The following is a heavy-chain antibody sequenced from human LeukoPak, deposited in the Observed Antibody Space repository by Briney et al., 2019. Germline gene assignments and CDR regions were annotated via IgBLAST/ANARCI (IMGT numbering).Heavy chain of an antibody. Sequence: ASVKVSCKASGYTFTSHYMHWVRQAPGQGLEWMGLINPSGSSTLYAQKFQGRVTMTRDMSTTTDYMELSSLRSEDTAVYYCARGSIAVYYFDYWGQGTLVTVSS. CDR2: INPSGSST. CDR1: GYTFTSHY. V-gene: IGHV1-46*01. J-gene: IGHJ4*02. CDR3: ARGSIAVYYFDY. D-gene: IGHD6-19*01.